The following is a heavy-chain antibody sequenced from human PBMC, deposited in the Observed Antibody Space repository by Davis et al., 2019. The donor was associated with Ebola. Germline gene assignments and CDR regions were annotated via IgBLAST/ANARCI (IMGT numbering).Heavy chain of an antibody. CDR1: GFTFSSYS. Sequence: GESLKISCAVSGFTFSSYSMNWVRQAPGKGLEWVSYIRTSGSTKYYADSVKGRFTISRDNSKNTLYLQMNSLRAEDTAVYYCARVDTTKTYYYGMDVWGQGTTVTVSS. CDR2: IRTSGSTK. J-gene: IGHJ6*02. V-gene: IGHV3-48*01. D-gene: IGHD1-1*01. CDR3: ARVDTTKTYYYGMDV.